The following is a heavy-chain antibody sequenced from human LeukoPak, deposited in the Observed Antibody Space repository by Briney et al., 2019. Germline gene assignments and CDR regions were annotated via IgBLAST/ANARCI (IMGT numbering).Heavy chain of an antibody. CDR2: IYSDGTT. D-gene: IGHD6-19*01. Sequence: GGSLRLSCAASGFTFSSNYMSWVRQAPGKGLEWVSVIYSDGTTYYADSVKGRFTISRDNSKNTVHLQMNSLRPEDTAVYYCARDQSPESGWYVGLWDYWGQGTLVTVSS. V-gene: IGHV3-53*01. J-gene: IGHJ4*02. CDR1: GFTFSSNY. CDR3: ARDQSPESGWYVGLWDY.